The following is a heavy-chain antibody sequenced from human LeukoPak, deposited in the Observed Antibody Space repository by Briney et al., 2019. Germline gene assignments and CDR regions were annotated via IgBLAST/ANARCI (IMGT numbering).Heavy chain of an antibody. CDR1: GYTFTDYY. Sequence: ASVKVSCKSSGYTFTDYYIHWVRQAPGQGLEWMGWINPNDAGTDYAQEFQGRVTMTRDTSTSTVYMELSSLRSEDTAVYYCVREESGGYFDYWGQGTLVTVSS. CDR3: VREESGGYFDY. V-gene: IGHV1-2*02. D-gene: IGHD2-8*02. CDR2: INPNDAGT. J-gene: IGHJ4*02.